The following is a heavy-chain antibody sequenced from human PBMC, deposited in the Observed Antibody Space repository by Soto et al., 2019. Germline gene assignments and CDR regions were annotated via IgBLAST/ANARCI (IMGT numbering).Heavy chain of an antibody. CDR2: MNPYSGNT. CDR3: ASAIIYYDSSGYYPFDY. CDR1: GYTFTSYD. D-gene: IGHD3-22*01. V-gene: IGHV1-8*01. Sequence: ASVKVSCKASGYTFTSYDINWVRQATGQGLEWMGWMNPYSGNTGYAQKFQGRVTMTRDTSISTAYMELSSLRSEDTAVYYCASAIIYYDSSGYYPFDYWGQGTLVTVSS. J-gene: IGHJ4*02.